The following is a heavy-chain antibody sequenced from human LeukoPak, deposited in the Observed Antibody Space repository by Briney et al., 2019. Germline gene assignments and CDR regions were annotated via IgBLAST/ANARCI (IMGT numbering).Heavy chain of an antibody. Sequence: GGSLRLSCATSGFTFSSYSMNWVRQAPGKGLEWVSSISSSSSYIYYADSVKGRFTISRDNAKNSLYLQMNSLRAEDTAVYYCAREILYDSSGYYWFTGAYYYYGMDVWGQGTTVTVSS. CDR2: ISSSSSYI. J-gene: IGHJ6*02. CDR3: AREILYDSSGYYWFTGAYYYYGMDV. D-gene: IGHD3-22*01. V-gene: IGHV3-21*01. CDR1: GFTFSSYS.